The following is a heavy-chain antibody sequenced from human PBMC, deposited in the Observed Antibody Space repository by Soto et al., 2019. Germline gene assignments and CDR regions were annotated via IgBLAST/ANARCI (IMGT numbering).Heavy chain of an antibody. CDR3: ASSVMITFGGVEGWVGFDY. CDR1: GGSISSYY. Sequence: SETLSLTCTVSGGSISSYYWSWIRQPPGKGLEWIGYIYYSGSTNYNPSLKSRVTISVDTSKNQCSLKLSSVTAADTAVYYCASSVMITFGGVEGWVGFDYWGQGTLVTVSS. V-gene: IGHV4-59*01. D-gene: IGHD3-16*01. J-gene: IGHJ4*02. CDR2: IYYSGST.